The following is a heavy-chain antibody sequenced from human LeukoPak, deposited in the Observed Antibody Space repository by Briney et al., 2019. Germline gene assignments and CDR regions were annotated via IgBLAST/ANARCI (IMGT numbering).Heavy chain of an antibody. CDR1: GGSISNNY. CDR3: ARSRGPYDY. V-gene: IGHV4-59*01. J-gene: IGHJ4*02. Sequence: PSETLSLTCTVSGGSISNNYWSWIRQPPGKGLECIGYIYYGGSTNYNPSLKSRVTMSVDTSKNQFSLKLSSVTAADTAVYYCARSRGPYDYWGQGTLVTVSS. CDR2: IYYGGST. D-gene: IGHD3-10*01.